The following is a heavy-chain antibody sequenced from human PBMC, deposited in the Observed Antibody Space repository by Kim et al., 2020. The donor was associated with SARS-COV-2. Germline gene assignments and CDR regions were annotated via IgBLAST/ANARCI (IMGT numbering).Heavy chain of an antibody. CDR2: IDCEGNIR. D-gene: IGHD3-9*01. CDR1: GFRLSDYL. J-gene: IGHJ3*02. Sequence: GGSLRLSCTASGFRLSDYLMHWVRQAPGKGLMWVSRIDCEGNIRNYADSVKGRFTISRDNARNTVYLQMDSLRDEDTAVYYCTRVNFDRSTDYYNSVAFHIWGPGSMVSVSS. CDR3: TRVNFDRSTDYYNSVAFHI. V-gene: IGHV3-74*01.